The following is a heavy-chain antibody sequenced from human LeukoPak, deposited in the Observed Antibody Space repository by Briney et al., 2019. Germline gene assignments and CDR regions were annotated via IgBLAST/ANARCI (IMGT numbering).Heavy chain of an antibody. Sequence: SETLSLTCTVSGGSISSSSYYWGWIRQPPGKGLEWIGSIYYSGSTYYNPSLKSRVTISVDTSKNQFSLKLSSVTAADTAVYYCARWLDRRWDSSGWYAQFDYWGQGTLVTVSS. CDR2: IYYSGST. V-gene: IGHV4-39*07. J-gene: IGHJ4*02. D-gene: IGHD6-19*01. CDR1: GGSISSSSYY. CDR3: ARWLDRRWDSSGWYAQFDY.